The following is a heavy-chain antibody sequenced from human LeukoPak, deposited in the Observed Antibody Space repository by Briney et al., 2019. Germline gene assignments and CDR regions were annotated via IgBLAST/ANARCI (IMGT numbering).Heavy chain of an antibody. D-gene: IGHD6-13*01. J-gene: IGHJ3*01. CDR1: VGLFSSYG. V-gene: IGHV1-18*01. CDR3: ARARGCSNCLLTDGFDS. Sequence: GSVKVSCKASVGLFSSYGIGWVRQAPGEGLEWLGWIIVFASDTKVAENLKGRVTLTTDNSKSTAYMELRSLKSDDTAVYYCARARGCSNCLLTDGFDSWGQGKKVTVTS. CDR2: IIVFASDT.